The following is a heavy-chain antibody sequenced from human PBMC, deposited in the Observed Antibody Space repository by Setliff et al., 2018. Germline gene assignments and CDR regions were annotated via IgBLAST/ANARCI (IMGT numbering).Heavy chain of an antibody. Sequence: TLSLTCTVSGDSISSGSYYWTWIRQPAGEGLEWIGHFHTGGSTNYNRSLRSRVSISVDTSKNQFSLKLSSVTAADTATYYCARAGPTVTFFRVLVISWWDPWGQGSLVTVSS. D-gene: IGHD3-3*01. V-gene: IGHV4-61*09. CDR1: GDSISSGSYY. CDR2: FHTGGST. CDR3: ARAGPTVTFFRVLVISWWDP. J-gene: IGHJ5*02.